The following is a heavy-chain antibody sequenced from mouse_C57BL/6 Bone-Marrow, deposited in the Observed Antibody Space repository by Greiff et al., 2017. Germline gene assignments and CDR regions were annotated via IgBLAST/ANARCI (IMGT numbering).Heavy chain of an antibody. Sequence: QVQLQQSGAELVKPGASVKLSCKASGYTFTSYWMRWVKQRTGQGLEWIGVIHPISGSTNYNEKFKGKATLTVDKSSSTAYMQLSSLTSEDSAVYDCAIYYYYGAWFAYWGQGTLVTVSA. D-gene: IGHD2-4*01. V-gene: IGHV1-64*01. CDR1: GYTFTSYW. J-gene: IGHJ3*01. CDR2: IHPISGST. CDR3: AIYYYYGAWFAY.